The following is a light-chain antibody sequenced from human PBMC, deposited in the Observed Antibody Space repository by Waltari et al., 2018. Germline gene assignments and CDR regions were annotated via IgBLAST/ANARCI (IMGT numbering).Light chain of an antibody. J-gene: IGKJ4*01. Sequence: IQLTQSPSSLSASVGARVPTTCLPSQGISSALAWYPQKPGKAPKLLIYDASSLESGVPSRFSGSGSGTDFTLTISSLQPEDFATYYCQQFNSYPALTFGGGTKVEIK. CDR1: QGISSA. CDR3: QQFNSYPALT. CDR2: DAS. V-gene: IGKV1-13*02.